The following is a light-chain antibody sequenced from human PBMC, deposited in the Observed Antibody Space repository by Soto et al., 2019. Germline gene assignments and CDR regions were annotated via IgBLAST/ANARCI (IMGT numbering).Light chain of an antibody. CDR3: QQYGSSPRT. CDR2: GAS. J-gene: IGKJ1*01. CDR1: QSVSSSY. V-gene: IGKV3-20*01. Sequence: EIVLTQSPGTLSLSPGERATLSCRASQSVSSSYLAWYQQKPGQAPRLLIYGASSRASDIPDRFSGSGSGTDFSLTISRLEPVDFAVYYCQQYGSSPRTFGQGTKVEIK.